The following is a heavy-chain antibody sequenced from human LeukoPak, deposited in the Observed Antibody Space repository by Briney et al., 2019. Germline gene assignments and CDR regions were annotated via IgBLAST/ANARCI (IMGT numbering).Heavy chain of an antibody. V-gene: IGHV3-9*01. CDR1: GFTFDDYA. J-gene: IGHJ6*03. Sequence: AGGSLRLSCAASGFTFDDYAMHWVRQAPGKGLEWVSGISWNSGSIGYADSVKGRFTISTDNAKNSLYLQMSSLRAEDTAVYYCARGSGGQQLIRGYYYMDVWGKGTTVTVSS. CDR2: ISWNSGSI. D-gene: IGHD6-6*01. CDR3: ARGSGGQQLIRGYYYMDV.